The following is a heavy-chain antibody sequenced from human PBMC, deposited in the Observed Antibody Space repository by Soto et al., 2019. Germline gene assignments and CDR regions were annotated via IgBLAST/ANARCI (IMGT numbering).Heavy chain of an antibody. D-gene: IGHD4-17*01. J-gene: IGHJ4*02. CDR2: ISYDGSNK. CDR3: AKFTQPWVTTLNPFDY. Sequence: GGSLRLSCAASGFTFSSYGMHWVRQAPGKGLEWVAVISYDGSNKYYADSVKGRFTISRDNSKNTLYLQMNSLRAEDTAVYYCAKFTQPWVTTLNPFDYWGQGTLVTVSS. V-gene: IGHV3-30*18. CDR1: GFTFSSYG.